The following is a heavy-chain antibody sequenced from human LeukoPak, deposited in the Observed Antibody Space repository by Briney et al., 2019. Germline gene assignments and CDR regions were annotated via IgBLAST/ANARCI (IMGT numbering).Heavy chain of an antibody. CDR3: ARAGLGPSTIERDY. V-gene: IGHV4-30-2*01. Sequence: SQTLSLTCTVSGGSISSGGYYWSWIRQPPGKGQEWIGYIYHSGSTYYNPSLKSRVTISVDRSKNQFSLKLSSVTAADTAVYYCARAGLGPSTIERDYWGQGTLVTVSS. J-gene: IGHJ4*02. CDR1: GGSISSGGYY. CDR2: IYHSGST. D-gene: IGHD5/OR15-5a*01.